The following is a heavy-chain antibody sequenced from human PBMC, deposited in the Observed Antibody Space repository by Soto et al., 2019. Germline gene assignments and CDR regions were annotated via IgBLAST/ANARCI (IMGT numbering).Heavy chain of an antibody. CDR1: GFTFRNHW. V-gene: IGHV3-7*01. J-gene: IGHJ4*02. CDR2: IKQDGSEK. D-gene: IGHD3-9*01. Sequence: GGSLRLSCAVSGFTFRNHWMSWVRQAPGKGLEWVANIKQDGSEKYYVDSVKGRFTISRDNAKNSLYLQMNSLRAEDTAVYYCARDYDILTGYYPYFDYWGQGTLVTVSS. CDR3: ARDYDILTGYYPYFDY.